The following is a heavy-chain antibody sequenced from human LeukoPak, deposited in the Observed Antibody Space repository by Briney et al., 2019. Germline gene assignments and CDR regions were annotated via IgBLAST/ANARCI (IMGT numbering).Heavy chain of an antibody. V-gene: IGHV3-23*01. J-gene: IGHJ3*02. CDR1: GLTFSNYA. CDR3: SKDPNGDYVGAFDM. CDR2: ITGSGRGT. Sequence: TGGSLRLSCTASGLTFSNYATTWVRQAPGKGLEWVSSITGSGRGTYYADSVKGRFSVSGDNSQNTVFLHMNSLRADDTALYYCSKDPNGDYVGAFDMWGPGTMVTVSS. D-gene: IGHD4-17*01.